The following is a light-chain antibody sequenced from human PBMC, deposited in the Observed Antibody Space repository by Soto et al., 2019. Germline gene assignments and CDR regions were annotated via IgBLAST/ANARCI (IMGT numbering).Light chain of an antibody. CDR3: SSYAGSNTFV. J-gene: IGLJ1*01. Sequence: ALTQPPSASGSPGQSVTISCTGTSSDVGGYNYVSWYQQHPGKAPKLMIYEVSKRPSGVPDRFSGSKSGNTASLTVSGLQAEDEADYYCSSYAGSNTFVFGNGTKVTVL. V-gene: IGLV2-8*01. CDR2: EVS. CDR1: SSDVGGYNY.